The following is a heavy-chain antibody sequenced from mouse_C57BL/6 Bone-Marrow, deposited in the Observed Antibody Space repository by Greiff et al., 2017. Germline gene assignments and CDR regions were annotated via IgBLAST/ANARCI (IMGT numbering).Heavy chain of an antibody. Sequence: VQLQQPGAELVKPGASVKLSCKASGYTFTSYWMHWVKQRPGQGLEWIGMIHPNSGSTNYNEKFKSKATLTVDKSSSTAYMQLSSRTSEDSAVYYGAREGGYWYFDGWGTGTTVTVSS. D-gene: IGHD1-1*02. CDR2: IHPNSGST. J-gene: IGHJ1*03. CDR3: AREGGYWYFDG. V-gene: IGHV1-64*01. CDR1: GYTFTSYW.